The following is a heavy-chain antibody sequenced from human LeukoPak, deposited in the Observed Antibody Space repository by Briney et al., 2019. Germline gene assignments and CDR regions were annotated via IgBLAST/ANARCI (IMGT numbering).Heavy chain of an antibody. CDR2: LYSGGST. D-gene: IGHD3-10*01. Sequence: GGSLRLSCAASGFTASSNYMSWVRQAPGKGLEWVSVLYSGGSTYYADSVKGRFTISRDNSKNTVYLQMNSLRGEDTAVFYCARDKGTFAFDIWGQGTMVTVSS. CDR3: ARDKGTFAFDI. CDR1: GFTASSNY. V-gene: IGHV3-53*01. J-gene: IGHJ3*02.